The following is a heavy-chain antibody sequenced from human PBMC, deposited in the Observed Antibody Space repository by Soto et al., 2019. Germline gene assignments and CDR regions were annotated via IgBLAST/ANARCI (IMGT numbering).Heavy chain of an antibody. D-gene: IGHD4-17*01. CDR2: MYYTGTT. V-gene: IGHV4-38-2*02. Sequence: SEILSLTCAVSGYSISSGYYCGWIRQPPGKGLEWIGNMYYTGTTYYPXSXXXXXXXSVDTSKNQFSLKLNSVTAADTAVYYCARESYGDYTLWGQGALLTAFS. J-gene: IGHJ4*02. CDR1: GYSISSGYY. CDR3: ARESYGDYTL.